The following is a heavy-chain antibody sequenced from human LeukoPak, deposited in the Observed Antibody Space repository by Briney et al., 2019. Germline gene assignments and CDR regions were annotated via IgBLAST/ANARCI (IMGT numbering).Heavy chain of an antibody. Sequence: GGSLRLSCAASGFTFSTYDMHWVRQATGKGLEWVSAIGTAGDPYYPGSVKGRFTIPSENAKNSLYLQMNSLRAGDTAVYYCARTGDDWYFDLWGGGTLVTVSS. CDR2: IGTAGDP. D-gene: IGHD7-27*01. V-gene: IGHV3-13*05. CDR3: ARTGDDWYFDL. CDR1: GFTFSTYD. J-gene: IGHJ2*01.